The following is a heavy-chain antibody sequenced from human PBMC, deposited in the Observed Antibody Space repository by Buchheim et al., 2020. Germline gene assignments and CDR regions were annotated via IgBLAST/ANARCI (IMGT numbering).Heavy chain of an antibody. CDR1: GGTFSSYA. CDR3: VIRGILGWLLPYYYYDMDV. V-gene: IGHV1-69*04. D-gene: IGHD3-3*01. Sequence: QVQLVQSGAEVKKPGSSVKVSCKASGGTFSSYAISWVRQAPGQGLEWMGRIIPILGIANYAQKFQGRVTITADKSTSTAYMELSSLRSEDTAVYYCVIRGILGWLLPYYYYDMDVWGQGTT. J-gene: IGHJ6*02. CDR2: IIPILGIA.